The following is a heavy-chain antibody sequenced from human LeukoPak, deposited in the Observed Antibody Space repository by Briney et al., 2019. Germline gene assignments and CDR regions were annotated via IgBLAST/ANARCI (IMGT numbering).Heavy chain of an antibody. CDR1: GYTFTSYY. J-gene: IGHJ6*03. CDR2: INPSGGST. CDR3: ARDRRDYYCMDV. V-gene: IGHV1-46*01. Sequence: ASVKVSCKASGYTFTSYYMHWVRQAPGQGLEWMGIINPSGGSTSYAQKFQGRVTMTRDMSTSTVYMELSSLRSEDTAVYYCARDRRDYYCMDVWGKGTTVTVSS.